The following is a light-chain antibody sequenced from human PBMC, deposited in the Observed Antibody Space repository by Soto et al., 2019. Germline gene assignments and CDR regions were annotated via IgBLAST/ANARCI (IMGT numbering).Light chain of an antibody. CDR2: KAY. J-gene: IGKJ5*01. Sequence: DIQMTQSPSSVSASVGDRVTITCRASQGISSWLAWYQQKPGKAPKLLIYKAYSLESGVQSRFSGSGSGTEFTLTIKSLQADDFATYYCKQHNSFSITFGQGTRLEIK. CDR3: KQHNSFSIT. CDR1: QGISSW. V-gene: IGKV1-5*03.